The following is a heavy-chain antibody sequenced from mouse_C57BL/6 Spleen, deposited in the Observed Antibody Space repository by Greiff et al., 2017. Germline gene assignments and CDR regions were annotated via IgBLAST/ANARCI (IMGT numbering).Heavy chain of an antibody. J-gene: IGHJ2*01. V-gene: IGHV1-31*01. CDR2: IYPYNGVS. D-gene: IGHD4-1*01. CDR3: ARNGDWDGGYYFDY. Sequence: EVQLQQSGPELVKPGASVKISCKASGYSFTGYYMHWVKQSHGNILDWIGYIYPYNGVSSYNQKFKGKATLTVDKSSSTAYMELRSLTSEDSAVHYCARNGDWDGGYYFDYWGQGTTLTVSS. CDR1: GYSFTGYY.